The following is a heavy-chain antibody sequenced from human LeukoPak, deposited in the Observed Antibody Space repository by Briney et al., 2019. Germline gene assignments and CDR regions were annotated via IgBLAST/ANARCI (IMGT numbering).Heavy chain of an antibody. CDR1: GFTFSSYA. Sequence: GRSLRLSCAASGFTFSSYAMHWVRQAPGEGLEWVAVISYDGSNKYYADSVKGRFTISRDNSKNTLYLQMNSLRAEDTAVYYCAKGFSGSYSGGVYWGQGTLVTVSS. V-gene: IGHV3-30*04. CDR3: AKGFSGSYSGGVY. D-gene: IGHD1-26*01. J-gene: IGHJ4*02. CDR2: ISYDGSNK.